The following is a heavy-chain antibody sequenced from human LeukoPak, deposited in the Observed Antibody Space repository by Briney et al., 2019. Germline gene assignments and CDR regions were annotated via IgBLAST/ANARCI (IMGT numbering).Heavy chain of an antibody. D-gene: IGHD3-3*01. CDR1: GYTFTGYY. CDR3: ARTYYDFWSGYYTDWFDP. V-gene: IGHV1-2*06. J-gene: IGHJ5*02. Sequence: ASVKVSCKASGYTFTGYYMHWVRQAPGQGLEWMGRINPKSGGTNYAQKFQGRVTMTRDTSISTAYMELSRLRSDDTAVYYCARTYYDFWSGYYTDWFDPWGQGTLVTVSS. CDR2: INPKSGGT.